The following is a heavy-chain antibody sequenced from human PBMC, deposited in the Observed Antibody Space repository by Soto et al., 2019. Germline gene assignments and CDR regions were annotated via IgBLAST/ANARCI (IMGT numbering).Heavy chain of an antibody. CDR2: VSATAGTT. CDR1: GFTFSNYA. CDR3: AKVRLAGGFDY. D-gene: IGHD3-16*01. J-gene: IGHJ4*02. V-gene: IGHV3-23*04. Sequence: DVQLVDSGGGLVQPGGSLRLSCAASGFTFSNYAMSWVRQAPGKGLEWVSLVSATAGTTYYTDSVKGRFTISRDNSRNTVYPQMNSLRVDDTAVYYCAKVRLAGGFDYWGQGTLVTVSS.